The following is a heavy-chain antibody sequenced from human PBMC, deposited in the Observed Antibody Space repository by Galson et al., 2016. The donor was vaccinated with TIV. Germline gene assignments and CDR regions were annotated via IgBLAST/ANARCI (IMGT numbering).Heavy chain of an antibody. CDR3: ASVNWAWAFDY. D-gene: IGHD7-27*01. Sequence: SVKVSCKASGYIFINYYTHWVRQAPGQGLEWLGWFNPDSGATQYAQKFQGRVTMTRDTSISTAHMELRRLISDDTAVYYCASVNWAWAFDYWGQGTQVTVSS. CDR2: FNPDSGAT. J-gene: IGHJ4*02. V-gene: IGHV1-2*02. CDR1: GYIFINYY.